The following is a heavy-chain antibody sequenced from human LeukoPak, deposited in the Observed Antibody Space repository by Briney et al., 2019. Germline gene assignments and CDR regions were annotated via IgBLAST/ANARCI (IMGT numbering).Heavy chain of an antibody. CDR3: ARVAGRYTGARRVYFDY. J-gene: IGHJ4*02. V-gene: IGHV3-48*03. D-gene: IGHD1-26*01. Sequence: PGGSLRLSCAASGFTFSSYEMNWVRQAPGKGLERVSYISTSGSTIYYADCVKGRFTISRDNSKNTLYLQMNGLRAEDTAVYYCARVAGRYTGARRVYFDYWGQGTLVTVSS. CDR2: ISTSGSTI. CDR1: GFTFSSYE.